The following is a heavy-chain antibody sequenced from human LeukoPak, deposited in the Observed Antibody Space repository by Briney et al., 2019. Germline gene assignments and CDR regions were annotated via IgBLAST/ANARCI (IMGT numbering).Heavy chain of an antibody. CDR1: GGSFSGYY. V-gene: IGHV4-34*01. CDR3: ARVRNSSGYYGEVYYYYMDV. J-gene: IGHJ6*03. CDR2: IYHSGST. Sequence: SETLSLTCAVYGGSFSGYYWSWIRQPPGKGLEWIGSIYHSGSTYYNPSLKSRVTISVDTSKNQFSLKLSSVTAADTAVYYCARVRNSSGYYGEVYYYYMDVWGKGTTVTVSS. D-gene: IGHD3-22*01.